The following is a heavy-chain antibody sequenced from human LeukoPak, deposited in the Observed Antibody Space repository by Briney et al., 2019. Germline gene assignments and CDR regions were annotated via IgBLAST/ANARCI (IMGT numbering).Heavy chain of an antibody. CDR1: GDSITNSKW. Sequence: SETLSLTCAVSGDSITNSKWWSWVRQSPEKGLEWIGEIYHSGTTNYNPSLKSRVTISVDKSENHISLKLTSVTAADTAVYYCAREGGPYRPLDYSGQGTLVTVAS. CDR3: AREGGPYRPLDY. J-gene: IGHJ4*02. CDR2: IYHSGTT. V-gene: IGHV4-4*02.